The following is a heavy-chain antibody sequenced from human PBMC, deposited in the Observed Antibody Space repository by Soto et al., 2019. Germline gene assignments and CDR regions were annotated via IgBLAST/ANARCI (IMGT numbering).Heavy chain of an antibody. D-gene: IGHD3-3*01. CDR2: INHSGST. CDR3: ARRSYYDFWSGYYYFDY. V-gene: IGHV4-34*01. J-gene: IGHJ4*02. Sequence: SETLSLTCAVYGGSFSGYYWSWIRQPPGKGLEWIGEINHSGSTNYNPSLKSRVTISVDTSKNQFSLKLSSVTAADTAVYYCARRSYYDFWSGYYYFDYWGQGTLVTAPQ. CDR1: GGSFSGYY.